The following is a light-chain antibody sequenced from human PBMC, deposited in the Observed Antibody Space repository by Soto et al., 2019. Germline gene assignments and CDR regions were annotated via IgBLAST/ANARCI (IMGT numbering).Light chain of an antibody. CDR1: QSVSSY. Sequence: QSPATLSVSTGERATLSCRASQSVSSYLAWYQQKPGQAPRLLIYDASNRATGIPARFSGSGSGTDFTPTISSLEPEDFAVYNCQQRSNWPLTFGGGAKVDI. V-gene: IGKV3-11*01. CDR3: QQRSNWPLT. CDR2: DAS. J-gene: IGKJ4*01.